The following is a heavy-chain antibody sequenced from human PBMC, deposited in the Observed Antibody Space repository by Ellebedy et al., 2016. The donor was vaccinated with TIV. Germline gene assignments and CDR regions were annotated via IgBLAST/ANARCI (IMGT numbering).Heavy chain of an antibody. CDR3: ARDLSGDYRFDP. D-gene: IGHD4-17*01. CDR2: IIPIFGTA. CDR1: GGTFSSYA. V-gene: IGHV1-69*13. J-gene: IGHJ5*02. Sequence: AASVKVSCKASGGTFSSYAISWARQAPGQGLEWMGGIIPIFGTANYAQKFQGRVTITADESTSTAYMELSSLRSEDTAVYYCARDLSGDYRFDPWGQGTLVTVSS.